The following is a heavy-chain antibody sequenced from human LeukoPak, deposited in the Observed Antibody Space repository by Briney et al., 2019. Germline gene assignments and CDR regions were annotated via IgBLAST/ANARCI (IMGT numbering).Heavy chain of an antibody. CDR3: VKDPAVAGTRYFDY. V-gene: IGHV3-64D*09. Sequence: GGSLRLSCSASGFTFSSYAMHWVRQAPGKGLEYVSAISSNGGSTYYADSVKGRFTISRGNSKNTLYLQMSSLRAEDTAVYYCVKDPAVAGTRYFDYWGQGTLVTVSS. CDR2: ISSNGGST. J-gene: IGHJ4*02. D-gene: IGHD6-19*01. CDR1: GFTFSSYA.